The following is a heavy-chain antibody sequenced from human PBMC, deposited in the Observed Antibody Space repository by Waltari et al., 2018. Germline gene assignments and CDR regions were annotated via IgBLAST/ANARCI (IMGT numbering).Heavy chain of an antibody. Sequence: EVQLVASGGDLVQPGGSLRLSCAGSGFTFSDHYIDWVRQAPGKGLEWLGLNRNKENSYSTVYAASVKGRFTISRDDSKNLAYLQMNSLGIDDTAIYYCVRSYTASPMDVWGQGTTVTVSS. D-gene: IGHD2-2*02. V-gene: IGHV3-72*01. CDR3: VRSYTASPMDV. CDR2: NRNKENSYST. J-gene: IGHJ6*02. CDR1: GFTFSDHY.